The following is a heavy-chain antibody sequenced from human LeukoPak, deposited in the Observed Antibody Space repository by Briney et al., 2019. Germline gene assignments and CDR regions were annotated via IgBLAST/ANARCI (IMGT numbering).Heavy chain of an antibody. J-gene: IGHJ4*02. V-gene: IGHV3-30*02. CDR1: GFTFSNYG. D-gene: IGHD6-13*01. CDR3: AKALTIAAAGTVWVSDF. Sequence: PGGSLRLSCAASGFTFSNYGMHWVRQAPGKGLEWVAFIRYDGTNKYYADSVKGRLTISRDNSKNTLYLQMNSLRAEDTAVYYCAKALTIAAAGTVWVSDFWGQGTLVTVSS. CDR2: IRYDGTNK.